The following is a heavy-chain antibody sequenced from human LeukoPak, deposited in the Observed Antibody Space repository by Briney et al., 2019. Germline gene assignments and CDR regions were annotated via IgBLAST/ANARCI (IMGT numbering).Heavy chain of an antibody. Sequence: GGSLRLSCAASGFTFSSYGMHWVRQASGRGLEWVAVIRYDGSNKYYADSVKGRFTISRDNSKNTLYLQINGLRAEDTAVYYCARDRSTTAVDYWGQGTLVTVSS. J-gene: IGHJ4*02. CDR2: IRYDGSNK. CDR3: ARDRSTTAVDY. CDR1: GFTFSSYG. D-gene: IGHD1-26*01. V-gene: IGHV3-33*01.